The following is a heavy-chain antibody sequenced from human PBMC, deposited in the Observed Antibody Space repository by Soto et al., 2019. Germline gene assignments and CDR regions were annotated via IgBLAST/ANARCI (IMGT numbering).Heavy chain of an antibody. CDR2: IDWDDDK. J-gene: IGHJ4*02. Sequence: GXTLVTPTQTLTXSCTFSGVSLSSKGMRVIWIRQPPVKALEWLACIDWDDDKFYSPSLRTRLAISKGTSKNQLVLTMTNVDTMETATYYCARSPGGFTVATYFFDYWGQGTLGTVSS. V-gene: IGHV2-70D*14. CDR3: ARSPGGFTVATYFFDY. CDR1: GVSLSSKGMR. D-gene: IGHD3-16*01.